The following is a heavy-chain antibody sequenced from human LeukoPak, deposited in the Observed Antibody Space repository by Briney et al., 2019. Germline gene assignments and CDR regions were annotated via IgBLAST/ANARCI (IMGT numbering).Heavy chain of an antibody. Sequence: GGSLRLSCAASGFTFSSYAMSWVRQAPGEGVEWVSAISGSGGSTYYADSVKGRFTISGDNSKNTLYLQMNSLRAEDTAVYYCAKDSGSGSYYPRNLDYWGQGTLVTVSS. CDR2: ISGSGGST. D-gene: IGHD3-10*01. CDR3: AKDSGSGSYYPRNLDY. CDR1: GFTFSSYA. J-gene: IGHJ4*02. V-gene: IGHV3-23*01.